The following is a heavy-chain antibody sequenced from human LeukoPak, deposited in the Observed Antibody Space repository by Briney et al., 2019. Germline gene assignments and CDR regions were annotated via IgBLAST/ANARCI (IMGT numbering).Heavy chain of an antibody. CDR3: ASYSIGRFGELLGPDTFDI. CDR2: IIPIFGTA. CDR1: GGTFSSYA. Sequence: GASVKVSCKASGGTFSSYAISWVRQAPGQGLEWMGGIIPIFGTANYAQKFQGRVTITTDESTSTAYMELSSLRSEDTAVYYCASYSIGRFGELLGPDTFDIRGQGTMVTVSS. J-gene: IGHJ3*02. D-gene: IGHD3-10*01. V-gene: IGHV1-69*05.